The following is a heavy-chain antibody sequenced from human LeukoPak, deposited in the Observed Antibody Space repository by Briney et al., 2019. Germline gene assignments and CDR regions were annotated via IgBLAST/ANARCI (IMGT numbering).Heavy chain of an antibody. Sequence: SETLSLTCAVYGGSFSGYYWSWIRQPPGKGLEWIGEINHSGSTYYNPSLKSRVTISVDTSKNQFSLKLRSVTAADTAVYYCARQPTVTYYYYYMDVWGKGTTVTVSS. J-gene: IGHJ6*03. V-gene: IGHV4-34*01. D-gene: IGHD4-17*01. CDR2: INHSGST. CDR3: ARQPTVTYYYYYMDV. CDR1: GGSFSGYY.